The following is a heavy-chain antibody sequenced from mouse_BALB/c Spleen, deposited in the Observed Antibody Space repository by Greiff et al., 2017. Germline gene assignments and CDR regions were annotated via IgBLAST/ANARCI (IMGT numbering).Heavy chain of an antibody. CDR1: GFTFSSYA. CDR2: ISSGGST. CDR3: ARGPYGNYEDYAMDY. V-gene: IGHV5-6-5*01. Sequence: EVQVVESGGGLVKPGGSLKLSCAASGFTFSSYAMSWVRQTPEKRLEWVASISSGGSTYYPDSVKGRFTISRDNARNILYLQMSSLRSEDTAMYYCARGPYGNYEDYAMDYWGQGTSVTVSS. D-gene: IGHD2-10*02. J-gene: IGHJ4*01.